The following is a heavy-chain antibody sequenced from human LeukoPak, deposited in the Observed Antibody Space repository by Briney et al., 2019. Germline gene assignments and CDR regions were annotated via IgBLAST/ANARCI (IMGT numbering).Heavy chain of an antibody. D-gene: IGHD3-10*01. CDR1: GGSISSGGYY. V-gene: IGHV4-30-4*08. J-gene: IGHJ6*04. CDR2: IYYSGTT. Sequence: KPSQTLSLTCTVSGGSISSGGYYWSWIRQHPGKGLEWIGYIYYSGTTYYNPSLKSRITISVDTSKNQFSLKLSSVTAADTAVYYCARLLTYYYGSGKKIDGMDVWGKGTTVTVSS. CDR3: ARLLTYYYGSGKKIDGMDV.